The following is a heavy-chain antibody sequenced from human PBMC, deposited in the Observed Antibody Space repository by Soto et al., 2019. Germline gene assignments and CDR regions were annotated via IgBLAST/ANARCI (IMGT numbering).Heavy chain of an antibody. CDR3: ARAPTTVSRDYHFGF. V-gene: IGHV3-30-3*01. Sequence: QVQLVESGGGVVQPGRSLRLSCAASGFTFSNYAMHWVRQAPGKGLEWVAVILDDGSNTYYADSVKGRFTISRDNSKNTLYPQMNSMRAEDSDVYDCARAPTTVSRDYHFGFWGQGTLVTVSS. CDR1: GFTFSNYA. D-gene: IGHD4-17*01. J-gene: IGHJ4*02. CDR2: ILDDGSNT.